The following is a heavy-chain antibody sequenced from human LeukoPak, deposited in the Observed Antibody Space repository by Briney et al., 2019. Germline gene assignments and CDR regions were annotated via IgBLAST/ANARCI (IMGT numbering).Heavy chain of an antibody. CDR3: AKEGTYAKNWFDP. J-gene: IGHJ5*02. CDR2: ISWNSGSI. CDR1: GFTFDDYA. V-gene: IGHV3-9*01. D-gene: IGHD1-1*01. Sequence: GGSLRLSCAASGFTFDDYAMHRVRHAPGKGLEWVSGISWNSGSIGYADSVKGRLTISRDNAKNSLYLQMNSLRAEDTALYYCAKEGTYAKNWFDPWGQGTLVTVSS.